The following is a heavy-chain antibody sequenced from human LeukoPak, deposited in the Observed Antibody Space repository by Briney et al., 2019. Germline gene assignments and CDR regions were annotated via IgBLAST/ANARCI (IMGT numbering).Heavy chain of an antibody. CDR3: AKAPRYGSSSY. CDR2: IKSKTDGGTT. Sequence: GGSLRLSCAASGYTFSNAWMTWVRQAPGKGLEWVCRIKSKTDGGTTDYAAPVKGRFIISRDDSKNTLYLQMNSLRAEDTAVYYCAKAPRYGSSSYWGQGTLVTVSS. J-gene: IGHJ4*02. CDR1: GYTFSNAW. D-gene: IGHD6-6*01. V-gene: IGHV3-15*01.